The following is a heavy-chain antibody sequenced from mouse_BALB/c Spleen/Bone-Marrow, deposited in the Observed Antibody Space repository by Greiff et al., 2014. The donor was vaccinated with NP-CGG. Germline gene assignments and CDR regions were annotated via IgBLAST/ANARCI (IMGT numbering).Heavy chain of an antibody. CDR2: IYPGSGST. CDR1: GHTFTNYW. J-gene: IGHJ4*01. V-gene: IGHV1S22*01. D-gene: IGHD6-1*01. CDR3: TRDKATPYYAMDY. Sequence: LQQSGSELVRPGGSVKLTCKASGHTFTNYWVHWVKQRPGQGLEWIRNIYPGSGSTNYDEKFKRKATLTVDTSSTTAYMQLSSLTTEDSAVYYCTRDKATPYYAMDYWGQGTSVTVSS.